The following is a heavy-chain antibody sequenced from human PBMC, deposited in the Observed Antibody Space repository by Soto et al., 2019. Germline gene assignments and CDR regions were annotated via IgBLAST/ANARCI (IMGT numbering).Heavy chain of an antibody. CDR1: GGSISSYY. Sequence: SETLSLTCTVSGGSISSYYWSWIRQPPGKGLEWIGYIYYSGSTNYNPSLKSRVTISVDTSKNQFSLKLSSVTAADTAVYYCARTNTRSYPHYYYYGMDVWGQGTRVTVSS. CDR3: ARTNTRSYPHYYYYGMDV. J-gene: IGHJ6*02. V-gene: IGHV4-59*01. CDR2: IYYSGST. D-gene: IGHD1-26*01.